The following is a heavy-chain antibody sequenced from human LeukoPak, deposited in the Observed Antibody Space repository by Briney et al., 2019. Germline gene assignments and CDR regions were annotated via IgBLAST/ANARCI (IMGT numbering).Heavy chain of an antibody. V-gene: IGHV3-30*04. D-gene: IGHD2-15*01. CDR2: ISYDGSNK. CDR1: GFAFSSYA. J-gene: IGHJ4*02. Sequence: GGSLRLSCAASGFAFSSYAMHWVRQAPGKGLEWVAVISYDGSNKYYADSVKGRFTISRDNSKNTLYLQMNSLRAEDTAVYYCARAPSSRAPNFDYWGQGTLVTVSS. CDR3: ARAPSSRAPNFDY.